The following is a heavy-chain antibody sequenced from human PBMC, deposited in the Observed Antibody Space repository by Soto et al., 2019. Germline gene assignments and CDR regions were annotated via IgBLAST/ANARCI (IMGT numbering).Heavy chain of an antibody. CDR1: GGSISSYY. CDR2: IYYSGST. J-gene: IGHJ5*01. V-gene: IGHV4-59*08. CDR3: ARRNVVPAAMGNWFDS. Sequence: PSETLSLTCTVSGGSISSYYWSWIRQPPGKGLEWIGYIYYSGSTNYNPSLKSRVTISVDTSKNQFSLKLSSVTAADTAVYYCARRNVVPAAMGNWFDSWGQGTLVTVSS. D-gene: IGHD2-2*01.